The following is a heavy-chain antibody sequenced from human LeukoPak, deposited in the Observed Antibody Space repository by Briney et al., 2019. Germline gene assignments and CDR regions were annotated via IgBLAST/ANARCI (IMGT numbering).Heavy chain of an antibody. CDR2: IRYDGSNR. Sequence: PGGSLRLSCAASGFTFSSYGMHWVRQAPGKGLEWVAFIRYDGSNRYYADSVKGRFTISRDNAKNSLYLQMNSLRAEDTAVYCARGEVEMATIQFDYWGQGTLVTVSS. J-gene: IGHJ4*02. CDR3: ARGEVEMATIQFDY. V-gene: IGHV3-30*02. D-gene: IGHD5-24*01. CDR1: GFTFSSYG.